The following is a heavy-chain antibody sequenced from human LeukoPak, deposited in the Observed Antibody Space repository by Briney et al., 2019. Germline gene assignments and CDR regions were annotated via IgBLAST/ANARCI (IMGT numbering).Heavy chain of an antibody. CDR3: AREAGYCSSTSCSYYYYMDV. Sequence: GGSLRLSCAASGFTFSDYYMTWIRQAPGRGLEWVSYISSSGSTIYYADSSKGRFTTSRESAKNSLFLQMNSLRAEDTAVYYCAREAGYCSSTSCSYYYYMDVWGKGTTVTVSS. V-gene: IGHV3-11*04. CDR1: GFTFSDYY. J-gene: IGHJ6*03. CDR2: ISSSGSTI. D-gene: IGHD2-2*03.